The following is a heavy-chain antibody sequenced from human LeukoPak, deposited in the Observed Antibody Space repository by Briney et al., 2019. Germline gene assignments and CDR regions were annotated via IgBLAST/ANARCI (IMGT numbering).Heavy chain of an antibody. J-gene: IGHJ3*02. CDR3: ASPRVGATAFDI. CDR1: GYSFTTYW. CDR2: INPGDSDT. V-gene: IGHV5-51*01. D-gene: IGHD1-26*01. Sequence: GESLKISCKGPGYSFTTYWIGWVRQLPGKGLEYMGLINPGDSDTRYSPSFQGQVTISVDKSISTAYLQWSSLKASDTAMYYCASPRVGATAFDIWGQGTLVTVSS.